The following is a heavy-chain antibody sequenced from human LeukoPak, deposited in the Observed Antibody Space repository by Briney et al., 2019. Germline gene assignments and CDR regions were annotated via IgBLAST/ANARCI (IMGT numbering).Heavy chain of an antibody. D-gene: IGHD7-27*01. CDR1: GSTFSDSY. J-gene: IGHJ4*02. CDR2: ISNSGSSI. V-gene: IGHV3-11*04. Sequence: GGSLRLSCAASGSTFSDSYMTWIRQAPGQGLEWVSYISNSGSSIYYADSVKGRFTTSRDNAKSSLYLQMNSLRAEDTAVYYCGRGHWGLDYWGQGALVTVSS. CDR3: GRGHWGLDY.